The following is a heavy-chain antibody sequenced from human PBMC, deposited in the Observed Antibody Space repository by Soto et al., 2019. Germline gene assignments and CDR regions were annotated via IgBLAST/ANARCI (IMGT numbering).Heavy chain of an antibody. V-gene: IGHV1-18*01. CDR3: ARDGITGTERLDP. CDR2: ISAYNANT. D-gene: IGHD1-1*01. J-gene: IGHJ5*02. Sequence: QVQLVQSGAEVKKPGASVKVSCKASGYTFINHGISWVRQAPGQGLEWMGWISAYNANTNYAQKFQGRVTMTTDTSTSSAYMELKSLTSADTAVYYCARDGITGTERLDPWGQGTLVTVSS. CDR1: GYTFINHG.